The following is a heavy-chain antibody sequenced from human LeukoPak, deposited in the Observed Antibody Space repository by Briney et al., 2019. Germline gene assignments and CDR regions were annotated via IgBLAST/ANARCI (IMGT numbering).Heavy chain of an antibody. CDR2: IKGDGSRT. V-gene: IGHV3-74*01. CDR1: GFTFSSYW. CDR3: ARGGVPGGFDD. J-gene: IGHJ4*02. Sequence: GGSLRLSCAASGFTFSSYWMKWARQAPGKGLVWVSHIKGDGSRTSYADSVKGRFTISRDNAKDTLYLQMNTLRGEDTAVYYCARGGVPGGFDDWGQGALGTVSS. D-gene: IGHD3-10*01.